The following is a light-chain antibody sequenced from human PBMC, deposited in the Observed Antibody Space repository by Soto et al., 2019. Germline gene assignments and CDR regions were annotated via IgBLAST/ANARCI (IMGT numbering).Light chain of an antibody. CDR3: EAWDDSLSGPV. V-gene: IGLV1-47*02. Sequence: QSVLTQPPSVSGTPGQRVAISCSGSSSNIGRNHVYWYQQLPGTAPKVLIYGNDQRPSGVPDRFSGSRSGTSASLAISGLGSEDEADYHCEAWDDSLSGPVFGGGTKLPVL. CDR1: SSNIGRNH. J-gene: IGLJ3*02. CDR2: GND.